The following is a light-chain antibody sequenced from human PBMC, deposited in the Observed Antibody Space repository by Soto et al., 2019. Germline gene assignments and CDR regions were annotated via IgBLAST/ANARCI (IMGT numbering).Light chain of an antibody. CDR3: QTWGTGIHVV. CDR2: LDSDGSH. J-gene: IGLJ2*01. Sequence: QLVLTQSPSAYASLGASVKLTCTLSSGHSSYAIAWPQQQPEKGPRYLMKLDSDGSHTKGDAIPDRFSGSSSGAERYLTISSLQSEDEADYYCQTWGTGIHVVFGGGTKVTVL. CDR1: SGHSSYA. V-gene: IGLV4-69*01.